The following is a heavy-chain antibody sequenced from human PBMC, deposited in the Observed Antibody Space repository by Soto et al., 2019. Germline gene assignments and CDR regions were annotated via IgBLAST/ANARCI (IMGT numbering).Heavy chain of an antibody. D-gene: IGHD4-17*01. Sequence: QVQLRESGPGLVRPSETLSLTCTVSGGSITGYYWSWIRQPPGKGLEWIGYIYDSGTTTYNAALKSRVTISADTSKNHFSLNLRSVTAADTAVCYCARRNYGEEGYFFDFWGQGLLVTVSS. CDR3: ARRNYGEEGYFFDF. V-gene: IGHV4-59*08. CDR1: GGSITGYY. CDR2: IYDSGTT. J-gene: IGHJ4*02.